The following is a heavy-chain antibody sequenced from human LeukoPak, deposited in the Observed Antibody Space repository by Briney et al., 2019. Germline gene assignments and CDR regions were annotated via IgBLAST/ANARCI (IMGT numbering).Heavy chain of an antibody. J-gene: IGHJ4*02. CDR2: IRYDGSNK. CDR3: AKEEGSGTGVFDY. Sequence: PGGSLRLSCAASGFTFSSYGMHWVRQAPGKGLEWVAFIRYDGSNKYYADSVKGRFTISRDNSKNTLYLQMNSLRAEDTAVYYCAKEEGSGTGVFDYWGQGTLVTVSS. V-gene: IGHV3-30*02. CDR1: GFTFSSYG. D-gene: IGHD3-10*01.